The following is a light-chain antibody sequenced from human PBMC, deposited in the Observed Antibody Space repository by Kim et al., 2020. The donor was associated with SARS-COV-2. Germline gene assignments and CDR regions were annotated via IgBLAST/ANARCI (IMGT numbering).Light chain of an antibody. Sequence: EIVLTQSPGTLSLSPGERATLSCRASQSVSSSYLAWYQQKPGQAPRLLIYGASSRATGIPDRFSGSGSGTDFTLTISRLEPEDFAVYYCQQYGSSPPVTCGGGTKLEI. CDR2: GAS. V-gene: IGKV3-20*01. CDR3: QQYGSSPPVT. J-gene: IGKJ4*01. CDR1: QSVSSSY.